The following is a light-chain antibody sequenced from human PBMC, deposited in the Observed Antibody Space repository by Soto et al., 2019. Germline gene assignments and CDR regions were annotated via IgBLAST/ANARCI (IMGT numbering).Light chain of an antibody. Sequence: QSALTQPATVSGSPGQSITISCTGTSSDVGAYNYVSWYQQHPGKAPKLMIYEVSNRPSGVSNRFSGSKSGNTASLTISGLQAEDEADSYCSSYTSSSTFVVFGGGTKVTVL. V-gene: IGLV2-14*01. CDR1: SSDVGAYNY. CDR2: EVS. CDR3: SSYTSSSTFVV. J-gene: IGLJ2*01.